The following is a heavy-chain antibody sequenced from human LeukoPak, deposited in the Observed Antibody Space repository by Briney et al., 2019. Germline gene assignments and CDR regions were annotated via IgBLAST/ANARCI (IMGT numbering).Heavy chain of an antibody. V-gene: IGHV4-31*11. Sequence: SETLSLTCGVSGGAISSSGYFWSWIRQHPGKGPEWIGYIYHSGSAYYNPSLKSRVIISVDTSKNQFSLKLSSVTAADTAVYYCASNRITVAKFDYWGQGTLVTVSS. J-gene: IGHJ4*02. CDR3: ASNRITVAKFDY. CDR2: IYHSGSA. D-gene: IGHD6-19*01. CDR1: GGAISSSGYF.